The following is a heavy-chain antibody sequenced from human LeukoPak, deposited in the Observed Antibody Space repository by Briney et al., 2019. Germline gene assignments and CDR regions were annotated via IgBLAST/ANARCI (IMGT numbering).Heavy chain of an antibody. CDR1: GGTFSSYA. V-gene: IGHV1-69*05. Sequence: SVKVSCKASGGTFSSYAISWVRQAPGQGLEWMGRIIPIFGTANYAQKFQGRVTITTDVSTSTAYMELSSLRSEDTAVYYCARDYDYGDYVRFDYWGQGTLVTVSS. CDR3: ARDYDYGDYVRFDY. D-gene: IGHD4-17*01. CDR2: IIPIFGTA. J-gene: IGHJ4*02.